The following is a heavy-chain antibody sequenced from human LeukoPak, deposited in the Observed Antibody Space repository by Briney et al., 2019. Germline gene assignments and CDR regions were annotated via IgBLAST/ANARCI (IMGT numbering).Heavy chain of an antibody. D-gene: IGHD5-18*01. J-gene: IGHJ1*01. CDR2: ISGSGGST. CDR1: GFTFSSYG. V-gene: IGHV3-23*01. Sequence: GGSLRLSCAASGFTFSSYGMSWVRQAPGKGLEWVSAISGSGGSTYFADSVRGRFTISRDNSKNTLYLQMNSLRADDTAVYYCAKGDSYGSKYFQHWGQGTLVTVSS. CDR3: AKGDSYGSKYFQH.